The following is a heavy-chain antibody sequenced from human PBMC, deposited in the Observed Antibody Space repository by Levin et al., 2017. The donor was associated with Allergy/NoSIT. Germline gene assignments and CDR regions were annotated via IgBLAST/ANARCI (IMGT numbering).Heavy chain of an antibody. CDR1: GGTFSSYA. Sequence: EASVKVSCKASGGTFSSYAISWVRQAPGQGLEWMGGIIPIFGTANYAQKFQGRVTITADESTSTAYMELSSLRSEDTAVYYCARPGYSRRRNSVGYYYYGMDVWGQGTTVTVSS. V-gene: IGHV1-69*13. CDR3: ARPGYSRRRNSVGYYYYGMDV. J-gene: IGHJ6*02. CDR2: IIPIFGTA. D-gene: IGHD6-13*01.